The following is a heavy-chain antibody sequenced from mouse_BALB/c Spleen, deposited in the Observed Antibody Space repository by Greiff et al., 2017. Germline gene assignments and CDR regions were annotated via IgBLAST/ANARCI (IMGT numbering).Heavy chain of an antibody. V-gene: IGHV5-6-5*01. CDR2: ISSGGST. D-gene: IGHD2-4*01. J-gene: IGHJ4*01. Sequence: EVQLVESGGGLVKPGGSLKLSCAASGFTFSSYAMSWVRQTPEKRLEWVASISSGGSTYYPDSVKGRFTISRDNARNILYLQMSSLRSEDTAMYYCARWITTGYAMDYWGQGTSVTVSA. CDR3: ARWITTGYAMDY. CDR1: GFTFSSYA.